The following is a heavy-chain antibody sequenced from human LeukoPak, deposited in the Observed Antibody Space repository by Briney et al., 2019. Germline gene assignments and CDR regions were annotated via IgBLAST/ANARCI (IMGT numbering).Heavy chain of an antibody. CDR1: GYTLTELS. J-gene: IGHJ5*02. CDR3: TTDRSYCAGDCYAWFDP. Sequence: ASVTVSCKVSGYTLTELSMHWVRQAPGKGLEWMGGINPEDGETIYARKFQGRVTMTEDTSTDTAYMELSSLRSEDTAVYYCTTDRSYCAGDCYAWFDPWGQGTLVTVSP. D-gene: IGHD2-21*02. CDR2: INPEDGET. V-gene: IGHV1-24*01.